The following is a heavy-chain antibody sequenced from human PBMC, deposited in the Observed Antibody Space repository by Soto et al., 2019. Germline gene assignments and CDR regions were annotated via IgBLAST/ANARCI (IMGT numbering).Heavy chain of an antibody. CDR3: ARRFAPEFFDS. J-gene: IGHJ4*02. D-gene: IGHD3-10*01. Sequence: LKISCKGSGYTFSTYWIAWVRQMPGKGLEWMGIIYPGDSDTKYSPAFQGQVTISADKSINTAYLQWTSLEASDTAMYYCARRFAPEFFDSWGQGTLVTVPS. V-gene: IGHV5-51*01. CDR1: GYTFSTYW. CDR2: IYPGDSDT.